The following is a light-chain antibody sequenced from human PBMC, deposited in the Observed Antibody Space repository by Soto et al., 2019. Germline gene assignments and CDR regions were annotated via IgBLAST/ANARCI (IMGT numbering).Light chain of an antibody. V-gene: IGKV1-5*01. CDR2: DAS. CDR1: QSINNW. J-gene: IGKJ1*01. CDR3: QQSYGTRWT. Sequence: DIQMTQSPSTLSASVGDRVTITCRASQSINNWLAWYQQKPGKAPKFLIYDASNLESGVPSRFSGSASGTEFTLTISSLQPDDFATYYCQQSYGTRWTFGQGTKVDIK.